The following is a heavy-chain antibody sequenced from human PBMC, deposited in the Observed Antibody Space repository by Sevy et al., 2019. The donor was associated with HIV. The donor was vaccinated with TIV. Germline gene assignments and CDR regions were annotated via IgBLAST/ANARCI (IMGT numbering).Heavy chain of an antibody. CDR1: GFTFGSYS. D-gene: IGHD3-10*01. J-gene: IGHJ4*02. CDR2: VSGNSGAI. Sequence: GGSLRLSCAASGFTFGSYSMNWVRQAPKKGLEWISFVSGNSGAINYAYSVKGRFTISRDNAKNSLYLQMNSLRVDDTAVYYCARDMGGSYTPLDYWGQGTLVTVSS. CDR3: ARDMGGSYTPLDY. V-gene: IGHV3-48*01.